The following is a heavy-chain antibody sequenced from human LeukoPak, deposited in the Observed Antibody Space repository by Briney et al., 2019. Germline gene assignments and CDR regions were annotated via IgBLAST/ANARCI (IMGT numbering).Heavy chain of an antibody. CDR2: IYTSGSI. CDR3: ARELNLVRAVSYNWFDP. J-gene: IGHJ5*02. D-gene: IGHD3-10*01. Sequence: PSETLSLTCTVSGGSISSGRYYWSWIRQPAGKGLEWIGRIYTSGSINYNSSLKSRVTISLGTSKNQFSLKLSSVTAADTAVYYCARELNLVRAVSYNWFDPWGQGTLVTVSS. V-gene: IGHV4-61*02. CDR1: GGSISSGRYY.